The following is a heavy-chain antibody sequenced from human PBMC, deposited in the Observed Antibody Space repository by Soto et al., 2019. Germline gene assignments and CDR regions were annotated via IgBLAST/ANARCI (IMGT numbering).Heavy chain of an antibody. D-gene: IGHD2-2*01. CDR1: GGSVSSSSYY. Sequence: SETLSLTCTVSGGSVSSSSYYWGWIRQPPGKGLEWIGSIYYSGSTYYNPSLKSRVTISVDTSKNQFSLKLSSVTAADTAVYYCARQVVVVPAAIRENWFDPWGQGTLVTVSS. V-gene: IGHV4-39*01. CDR2: IYYSGST. CDR3: ARQVVVVPAAIRENWFDP. J-gene: IGHJ5*02.